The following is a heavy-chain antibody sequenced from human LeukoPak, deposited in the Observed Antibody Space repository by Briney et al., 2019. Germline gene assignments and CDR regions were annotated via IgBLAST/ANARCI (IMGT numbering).Heavy chain of an antibody. D-gene: IGHD6-19*01. Sequence: GGSLRLSCAASGFSFSDYEMNWVRQAPGKGLEWVSYISNSGSTIYYADSVKGRFTISRDNAKNSLYLQMNSLRAEDTAVYYCARRSSGWHYYFDYWGQGTLVTVSS. CDR3: ARRSSGWHYYFDY. CDR2: ISNSGSTI. CDR1: GFSFSDYE. V-gene: IGHV3-48*03. J-gene: IGHJ4*02.